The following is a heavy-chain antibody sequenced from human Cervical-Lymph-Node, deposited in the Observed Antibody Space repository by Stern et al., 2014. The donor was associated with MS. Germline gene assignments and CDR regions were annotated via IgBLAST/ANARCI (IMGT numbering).Heavy chain of an antibody. CDR2: INPNSGGA. D-gene: IGHD3-16*01. V-gene: IGHV1-2*06. CDR3: ARWGIRTGNQLDY. J-gene: IGHJ4*02. CDR1: GYTFSGYY. Sequence: QDQLVQSGAEVKKPGASVKVSCKASGYTFSGYYMYWVRQAPGQGLEWMGRINPNSGGADFAQNFQGRVTLTWDTSVTTAYMELSRLRSDDTALYFCARWGIRTGNQLDYWGQGTLVTVSS.